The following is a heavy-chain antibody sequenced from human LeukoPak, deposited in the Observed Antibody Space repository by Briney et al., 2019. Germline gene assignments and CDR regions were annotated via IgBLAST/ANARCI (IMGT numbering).Heavy chain of an antibody. V-gene: IGHV3-30*04. Sequence: GGSLRLSCAASRFTFSSYAMHWVRQAPGKGLEWVAVISYDGSNKYYAESVKGRFTISRDNSKNTLYLQMNSLRAEDTAVYYCARNGGYSYGYDPYYFDYWGQGTLVTVSS. CDR2: ISYDGSNK. CDR3: ARNGGYSYGYDPYYFDY. J-gene: IGHJ4*02. CDR1: RFTFSSYA. D-gene: IGHD5-18*01.